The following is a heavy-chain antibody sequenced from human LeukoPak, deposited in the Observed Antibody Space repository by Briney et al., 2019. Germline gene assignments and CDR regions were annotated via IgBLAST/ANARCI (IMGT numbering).Heavy chain of an antibody. V-gene: IGHV3-33*06. CDR1: GFTFSSYG. Sequence: PGGSLRLSCAASGFTFSSYGMHWVRQAPGKGLEWVAVIWYDGSNKYYADSAKGRFTISRDNSKNTLYLQMNSLRAEDTAVYYCAKETSSGNFVTIDCWGQGALVTVSS. D-gene: IGHD1-26*01. CDR2: IWYDGSNK. J-gene: IGHJ4*02. CDR3: AKETSSGNFVTIDC.